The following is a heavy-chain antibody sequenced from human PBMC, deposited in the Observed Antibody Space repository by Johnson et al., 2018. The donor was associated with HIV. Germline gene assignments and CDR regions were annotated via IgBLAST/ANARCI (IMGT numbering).Heavy chain of an antibody. CDR2: ISGSGGST. J-gene: IGHJ3*02. Sequence: EKLVESGGGLVKPGGSLRLSCAASGFTFSDYYKSWIRQAPGKGLEWVSAISGSGGSTYYADSVKGRFTLSRDNSKNTLYLQMNSLRAEDTAVYYCAKKMGVVVVPAAMHAFDIWGQGTMVTVSS. CDR1: GFTFSDYY. V-gene: IGHV3-23*04. D-gene: IGHD2-2*01. CDR3: AKKMGVVVVPAAMHAFDI.